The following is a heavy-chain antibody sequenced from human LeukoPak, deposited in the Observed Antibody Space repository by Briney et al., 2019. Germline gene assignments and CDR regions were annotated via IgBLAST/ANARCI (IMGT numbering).Heavy chain of an antibody. V-gene: IGHV1-2*02. J-gene: IGHJ4*02. D-gene: IGHD6-13*01. Sequence: ASVKVGCKAAGYAGTGCYMRWVRQAPGQGLEWMGWINPNSGGTNYAQKFQGRVTMTRDTSISTAYMELSRLRSDDTAVYYCARARGMYSSNDYWGQGTLVTVSS. CDR1: GYAGTGCY. CDR2: INPNSGGT. CDR3: ARARGMYSSNDY.